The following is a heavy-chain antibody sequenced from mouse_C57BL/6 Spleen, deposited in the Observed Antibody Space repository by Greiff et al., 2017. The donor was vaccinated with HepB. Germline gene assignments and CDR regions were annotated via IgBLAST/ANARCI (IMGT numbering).Heavy chain of an antibody. CDR3: ARPFSSTVVEGAWFAY. D-gene: IGHD1-1*01. Sequence: QVQLQQPGAELVKPGASVKMSCKASGYTFTSYWLTWVKQRPGQGLEWIGDIYPGSGSTNYNEKFKSKATLTVDTSSSTAYMQLSSLTSEDSAVYYCARPFSSTVVEGAWFAYWGQGTLVTVSA. V-gene: IGHV1-55*01. CDR2: IYPGSGST. J-gene: IGHJ3*01. CDR1: GYTFTSYW.